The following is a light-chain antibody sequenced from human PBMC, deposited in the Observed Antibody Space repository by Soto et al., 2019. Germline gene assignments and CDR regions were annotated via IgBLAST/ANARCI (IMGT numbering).Light chain of an antibody. CDR1: QNIIDY. J-gene: IGKJ1*01. CDR2: RAS. V-gene: IGKV1-39*01. Sequence: DIQVTQSPSSLSASVGDKVTITCRASQNIIDYLNWYQQRPGTPPKLLIYRASNLQSEVPSRFSGSGSGTDFSLTISSLQHEDFATYYCQQSYSLTRTFGQGTGV. CDR3: QQSYSLTRT.